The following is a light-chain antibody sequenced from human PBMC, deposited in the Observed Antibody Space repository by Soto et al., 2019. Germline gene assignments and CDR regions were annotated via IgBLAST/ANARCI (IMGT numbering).Light chain of an antibody. Sequence: DIVLTQSPGPLSLSPGERATLSCRASQSVTNNYLAWYQQKPGQAPRLLIDGASSRATGVPDRFSGTGSGTDFTLTISRLEPEDFAVFYCQQYGNSPITFGPGTRLEIK. CDR3: QQYGNSPIT. CDR2: GAS. J-gene: IGKJ5*01. V-gene: IGKV3-20*01. CDR1: QSVTNNY.